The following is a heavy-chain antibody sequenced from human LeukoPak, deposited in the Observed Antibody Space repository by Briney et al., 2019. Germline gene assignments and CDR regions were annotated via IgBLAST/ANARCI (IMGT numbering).Heavy chain of an antibody. CDR1: GFTFSSYE. J-gene: IGHJ4*02. Sequence: SGGSLRLSCAASGFTFSSYEMSWVRQAPGKGLEWVSYISSSGSTIYYADSVKGRFTISRDNAKNSLYLQMNSLRAEDTAVYYCAREAVPCDYWGQGTLVTVSS. CDR2: ISSSGSTI. CDR3: AREAVPCDY. D-gene: IGHD6-19*01. V-gene: IGHV3-48*03.